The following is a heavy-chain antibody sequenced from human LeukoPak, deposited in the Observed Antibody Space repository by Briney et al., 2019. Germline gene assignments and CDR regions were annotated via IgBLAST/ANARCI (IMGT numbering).Heavy chain of an antibody. J-gene: IGHJ3*02. Sequence: SETLSLTCSVSGASMSGYYWSWIRQPPGKGLEYIGNIFYIGTTNYNPSLKSRVTISLDMSKNEFSLTLSSVTAADTAVYYCARSYYGFWSGHVDAFDIWGQGTMVIVSS. CDR2: IFYIGTT. CDR1: GASMSGYY. D-gene: IGHD3-3*01. V-gene: IGHV4-59*08. CDR3: ARSYYGFWSGHVDAFDI.